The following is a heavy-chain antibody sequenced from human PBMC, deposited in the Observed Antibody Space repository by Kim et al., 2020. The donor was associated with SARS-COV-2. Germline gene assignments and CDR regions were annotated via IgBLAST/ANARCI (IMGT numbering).Heavy chain of an antibody. J-gene: IGHJ6*01. CDR3: SRTLTYGDYYYYYGMAV. CDR2: INHSGST. D-gene: IGHD4-17*01. CDR1: GGSFSGYY. V-gene: IGHV4-34*01. Sequence: SETLSLTCAVYGGSFSGYYWSWIRQPPGKGLEWIGEINHSGSTNYNPSLKSRVTISVDTSKNQFSLKLSSVTAAATAVYYCSRTLTYGDYYYYYGMAVWG.